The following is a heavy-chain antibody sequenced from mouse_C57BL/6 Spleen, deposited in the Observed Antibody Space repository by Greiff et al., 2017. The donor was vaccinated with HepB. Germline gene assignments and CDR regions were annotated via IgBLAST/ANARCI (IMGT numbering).Heavy chain of an antibody. J-gene: IGHJ4*01. V-gene: IGHV1-82*01. CDR2: IYPGDGDT. Sequence: VQLQQSGPELVKPGASVKISCKASGYAFSSSWMNWVKQRPGKGLEWIGRIYPGDGDTNYNGKFKGKATLTADKSSSTAYMQLSSLTSEDSAVYFCARKGAQAYYAMDYWGQGTSVTVSS. D-gene: IGHD3-2*02. CDR1: GYAFSSSW. CDR3: ARKGAQAYYAMDY.